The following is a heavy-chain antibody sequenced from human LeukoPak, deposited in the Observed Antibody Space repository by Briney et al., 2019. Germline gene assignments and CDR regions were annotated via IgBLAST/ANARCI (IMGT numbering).Heavy chain of an antibody. V-gene: IGHV1-18*01. CDR1: GYTFTSYG. D-gene: IGHD1-7*01. Sequence: GASVKVSCKASGYTFTSYGISWVRQAPGQGLEWMGWISAYNGNTNYAQKLQGRVTMTTDTSTSTAYMELRSLRSEDTAVYYCARVVLTGTTARRESDFDYWGQGTLVTVSS. CDR3: ARVVLTGTTARRESDFDY. CDR2: ISAYNGNT. J-gene: IGHJ4*02.